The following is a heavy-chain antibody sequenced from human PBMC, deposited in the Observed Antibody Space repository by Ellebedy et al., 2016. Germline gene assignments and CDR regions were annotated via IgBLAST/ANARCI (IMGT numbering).Heavy chain of an antibody. CDR2: ISASSTTI. Sequence: GGSLRLSCAVSGFSFSSYSMNWVRQAPGRGLEWISYISASSTTIYYADSVKGRFTISRDNSKNTLYLQMNSLRAEDTAVYYCARGVGSGWFDPWGQGTLVTVSS. D-gene: IGHD2-15*01. CDR1: GFSFSSYS. V-gene: IGHV3-48*01. CDR3: ARGVGSGWFDP. J-gene: IGHJ5*02.